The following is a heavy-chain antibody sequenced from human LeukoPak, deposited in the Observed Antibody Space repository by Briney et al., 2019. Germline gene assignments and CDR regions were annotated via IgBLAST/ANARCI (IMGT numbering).Heavy chain of an antibody. V-gene: IGHV4-34*01. CDR3: ARAITILGVAPFDY. CDR1: GGSFSGYY. D-gene: IGHD3-3*01. CDR2: INHSGST. Sequence: PSETLSLTCAVYGGSFSGYYWSWIRQPPGKGLEWIGEINHSGSTNYNPSLKSRVTISVDTSKNQFSLKLSSVTAADTAVYYCARAITILGVAPFDYWGQGTLVTVSS. J-gene: IGHJ4*02.